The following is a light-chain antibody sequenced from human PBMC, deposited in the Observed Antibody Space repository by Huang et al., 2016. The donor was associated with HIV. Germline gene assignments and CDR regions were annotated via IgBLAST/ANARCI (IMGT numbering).Light chain of an antibody. J-gene: IGKJ1*01. V-gene: IGKV3-20*01. CDR3: QQYGSSSWT. Sequence: EIVLTQSPGTLSLSPGERATLSCRAGQTISSGYLAWYQHKPGQAPRLLIYGSSSRATGIPDRFSGSGSGTDFTRTISRLDPEDFAVYYCQQYGSSSWTFGQGTKVEIK. CDR2: GSS. CDR1: QTISSGY.